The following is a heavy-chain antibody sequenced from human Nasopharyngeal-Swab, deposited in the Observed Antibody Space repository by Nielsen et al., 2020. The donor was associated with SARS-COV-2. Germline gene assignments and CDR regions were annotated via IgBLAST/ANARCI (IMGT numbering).Heavy chain of an antibody. D-gene: IGHD4-23*01. CDR1: GYTFTNYD. V-gene: IGHV1-8*01. Sequence: ASVQVSCKASGYTFTNYDINWVRQATGQGLEWMGWMNPNSGNTGYAQKFQGRATMTRDTSISTAYMELSSLRSEDTAVYYCATARDYGGNSGLASLDYWGQGTLVTVSS. J-gene: IGHJ4*02. CDR3: ATARDYGGNSGLASLDY. CDR2: MNPNSGNT.